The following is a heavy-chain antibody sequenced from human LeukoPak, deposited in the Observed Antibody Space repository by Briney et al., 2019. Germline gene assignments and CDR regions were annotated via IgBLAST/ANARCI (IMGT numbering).Heavy chain of an antibody. CDR1: GFTFSSYA. CDR2: ISYDGSNK. J-gene: IGHJ4*02. CDR3: ARGTEGGSYFGMNFDY. D-gene: IGHD1-26*01. V-gene: IGHV3-30*04. Sequence: GGSLRLSCAASGFTFSSYAMHWVRQAPGKWLEWVAVISYDGSNKYYADSVKGRFTISRDNSKNTLYLQMNSLRAEDTAVYYCARGTEGGSYFGMNFDYWGQGTLVTVSS.